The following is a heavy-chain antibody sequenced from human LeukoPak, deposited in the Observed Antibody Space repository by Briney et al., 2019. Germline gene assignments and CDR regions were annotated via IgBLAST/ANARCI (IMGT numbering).Heavy chain of an antibody. CDR2: INHSVST. J-gene: IGHJ1*01. CDR3: ARVVSTGPPA. CDR1: GGSFSGYY. V-gene: IGHV4-34*01. Sequence: KPSESLSPTRAVYGGSFSGYYWSWIRQPPGKGLEWIGEINHSVSTNNNPSLRSRVTISVDTSKSQFSLKLSTVVAADTVVYYCARVVSTGPPAWGQGTLVTVSS. D-gene: IGHD2-2*01.